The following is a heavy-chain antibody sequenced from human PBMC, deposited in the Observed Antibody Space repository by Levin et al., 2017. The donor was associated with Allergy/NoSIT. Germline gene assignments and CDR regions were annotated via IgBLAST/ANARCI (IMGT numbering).Heavy chain of an antibody. CDR2: IWSDGNQK. V-gene: IGHV3-33*01. D-gene: IGHD1-1*01. J-gene: IGHJ5*01. CDR1: GFTFNRFG. CDR3: ARDTTTWSGRWFDS. Sequence: GGSLRLSCAASGFTFNRFGMHWVRQAPGKGLEWVAVIWSDGNQKFYADSVKGRFTISRDNTKDMVFLQLNSLRGEDTAVYYCARDTTTWSGRWFDSWGQGTLAIVSS.